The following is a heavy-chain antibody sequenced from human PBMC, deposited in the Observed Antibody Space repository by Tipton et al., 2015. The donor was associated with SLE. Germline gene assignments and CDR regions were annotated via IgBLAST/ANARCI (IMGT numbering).Heavy chain of an antibody. Sequence: SLRLSCAASGFTFSSYGMHWVRQAPGKGLEWVAFIRYDGSNKYYADSVKGRFTISRDNSKNTLYLQMNSLRAEDTAVYYCAKDWVRYSSSNYFDYWGQGTLVTVSS. CDR2: IRYDGSNK. CDR1: GFTFSSYG. CDR3: AKDWVRYSSSNYFDY. J-gene: IGHJ4*02. V-gene: IGHV3-30*02. D-gene: IGHD6-6*01.